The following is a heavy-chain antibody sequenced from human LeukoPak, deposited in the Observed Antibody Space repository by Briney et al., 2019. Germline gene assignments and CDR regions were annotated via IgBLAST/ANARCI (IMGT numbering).Heavy chain of an antibody. V-gene: IGHV3-23*01. CDR1: GFTFSSYA. CDR3: ATDYYYDSSGSYVY. CDR2: ISGSGGST. J-gene: IGHJ4*02. D-gene: IGHD3-22*01. Sequence: GGSLRLSCAASGFTFSSYAMSWVRQAPGKGLEWVSAISGSGGSTYYADSVKGRFTISRDNSKNTPYLQMNSLRAEDTAVYYCATDYYYDSSGSYVYWGQGTLVTVSS.